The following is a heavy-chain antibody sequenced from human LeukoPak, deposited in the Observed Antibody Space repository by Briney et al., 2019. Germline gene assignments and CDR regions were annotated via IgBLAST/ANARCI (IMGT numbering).Heavy chain of an antibody. CDR1: GFTFNDYA. Sequence: GGSLRLSCAVSGFTFNDYAMNWVRQAPGKGLEWVSFISGDGGSTYYADSVKARFTISRDNSKNSLYLQMNSLRLGDTALYYCATDCSGNRCYSLWGQGTLVTVSS. CDR2: ISGDGGST. J-gene: IGHJ4*02. D-gene: IGHD2-15*01. CDR3: ATDCSGNRCYSL. V-gene: IGHV3-43*02.